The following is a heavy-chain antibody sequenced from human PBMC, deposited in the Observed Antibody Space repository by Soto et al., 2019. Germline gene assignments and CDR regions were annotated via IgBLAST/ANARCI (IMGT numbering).Heavy chain of an antibody. D-gene: IGHD2-2*01. CDR3: AKHEGYCSTTTCSNFDY. J-gene: IGHJ4*02. CDR1: GFTFTRYW. Sequence: GESLKISCKGSGFTFTRYWIAWVRQMPGKGLEWMGIIDPGDSDSSYSPSFQGQVTISADKSINTAYLHWSSLKASDTAIYYCAKHEGYCSTTTCSNFDYWGQGTLVTVSS. V-gene: IGHV5-51*01. CDR2: IDPGDSDS.